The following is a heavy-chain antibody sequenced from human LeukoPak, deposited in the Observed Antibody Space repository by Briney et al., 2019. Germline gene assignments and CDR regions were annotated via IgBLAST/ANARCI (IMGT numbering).Heavy chain of an antibody. Sequence: GGSLRLSCAASGFTFSSYSMNWVRQAPGKGLEWVSSISSSSSYIYYADSVKGRFTISRDNAKNSLYLQMNSLRAEDTAVYYCARDGGYCSGGRCYGGYFDYWGQGTLVTVSS. D-gene: IGHD2-15*01. CDR2: ISSSSSYI. CDR1: GFTFSSYS. V-gene: IGHV3-21*01. CDR3: ARDGGYCSGGRCYGGYFDY. J-gene: IGHJ4*02.